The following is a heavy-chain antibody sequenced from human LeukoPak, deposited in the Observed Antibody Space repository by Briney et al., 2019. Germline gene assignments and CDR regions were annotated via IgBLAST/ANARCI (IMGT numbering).Heavy chain of an antibody. CDR1: GFTFSSYA. J-gene: IGHJ4*02. V-gene: IGHV3-23*01. Sequence: GGSLRLSCAASGFTFSSYAMSWVRQAPGKGLEWVSAISGSGGSTYYADSVKGRFTISRDNAKNSLYLQMNSLRAEDTAVYYCARDAVSGSLFDYWGQGTLVTVSS. D-gene: IGHD2-15*01. CDR2: ISGSGGST. CDR3: ARDAVSGSLFDY.